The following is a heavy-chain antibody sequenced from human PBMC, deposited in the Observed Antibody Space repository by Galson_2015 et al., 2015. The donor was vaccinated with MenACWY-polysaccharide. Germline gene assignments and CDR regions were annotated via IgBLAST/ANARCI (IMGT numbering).Heavy chain of an antibody. J-gene: IGHJ4*02. D-gene: IGHD1-1*01. V-gene: IGHV3-74*01. CDR3: ARGEATLKDVYFEH. CDR2: INSDGSRT. CDR1: GFTFSRHW. Sequence: SLRLSCAASGFTFSRHWMHWVRQAPGKGLVWVSRINSDGSRTDHADSVKGRFTISRDNAKDTLHLEMNSLRAEDTAVYYCARGEATLKDVYFEHCGQGTLVTVSS.